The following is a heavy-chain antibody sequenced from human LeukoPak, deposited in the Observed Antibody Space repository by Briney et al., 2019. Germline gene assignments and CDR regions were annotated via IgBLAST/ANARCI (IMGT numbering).Heavy chain of an antibody. CDR1: GFTFSTYV. Sequence: GGSLRLSCVASGFTFSTYVMGWVRQVPGKGLEWVSIVSESGASTYYADSVKGRFTISRDNSKNTLYLQMNSLRTDDTAVYYCARDLAWGAYDYWGQGTLVTVSS. CDR2: VSESGAST. J-gene: IGHJ4*02. CDR3: ARDLAWGAYDY. D-gene: IGHD7-27*01. V-gene: IGHV3-23*01.